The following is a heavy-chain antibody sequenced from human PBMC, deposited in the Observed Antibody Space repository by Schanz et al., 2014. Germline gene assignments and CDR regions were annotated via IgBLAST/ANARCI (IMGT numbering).Heavy chain of an antibody. V-gene: IGHV1-69*04. CDR2: IIPILGIA. Sequence: QVQLVQSGAEVKKPGSPVKVSCKSSGGTFSSYAISWVRQAPGQGLEWMGRIIPILGIATYAQKFQGRLTITADKSTSTAYMELSSLRSEDTAMYYCARDYDDSSGYYYCDDWGQGTLVTVSS. D-gene: IGHD3-22*01. J-gene: IGHJ4*02. CDR3: ARDYDDSSGYYYCDD. CDR1: GGTFSSYA.